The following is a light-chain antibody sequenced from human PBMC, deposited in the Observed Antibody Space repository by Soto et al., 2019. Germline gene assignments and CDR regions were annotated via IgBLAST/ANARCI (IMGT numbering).Light chain of an antibody. CDR1: QDITKY. J-gene: IGKJ5*01. V-gene: IGKV1-33*01. CDR3: LQFDSLPIT. Sequence: DIQMTQSPSSLSASVGDRVTITCQASQDITKYLNWYQQKPGKAPRLLVYDGSNLDTGVPSRFSGSGSGTHFSFTISSLHPEDIATYYCLQFDSLPITFGQGTRLEI. CDR2: DGS.